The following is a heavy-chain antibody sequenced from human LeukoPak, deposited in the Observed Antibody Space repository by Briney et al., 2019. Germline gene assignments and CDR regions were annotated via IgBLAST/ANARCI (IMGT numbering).Heavy chain of an antibody. CDR3: ARDGRGIDY. J-gene: IGHJ4*02. CDR1: GFSFGSYW. D-gene: IGHD3-10*01. Sequence: GTSLRLSCAVSGFSFGSYWMHWVRQAPGKGLEWVAVISYDGSNKYYADSVKGRFTISRDNSKNTLYLQMNSLRAEDTAVYYCARDGRGIDYWGQRTLVTVSS. V-gene: IGHV3-30-3*01. CDR2: ISYDGSNK.